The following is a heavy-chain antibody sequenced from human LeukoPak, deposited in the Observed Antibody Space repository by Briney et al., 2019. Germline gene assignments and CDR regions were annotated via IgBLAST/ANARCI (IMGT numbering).Heavy chain of an antibody. CDR2: ISYDGSNK. CDR3: AKDRRTKLDYGDYVVPSPFDY. D-gene: IGHD4-17*01. V-gene: IGHV3-30*18. J-gene: IGHJ4*02. Sequence: GGSLRLSCAASGFTFSSYGMHWVRQAPGKGLEWVAVISYDGSNKYYADSVKGRFTISRDNSKNTLYLQMNSLRAEDTAVYYCAKDRRTKLDYGDYVVPSPFDYWGQGTLVTVSS. CDR1: GFTFSSYG.